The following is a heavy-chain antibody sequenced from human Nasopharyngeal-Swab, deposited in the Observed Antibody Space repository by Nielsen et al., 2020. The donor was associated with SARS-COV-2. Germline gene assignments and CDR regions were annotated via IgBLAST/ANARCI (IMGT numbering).Heavy chain of an antibody. Sequence: ASVKVSCKASGYTFTSYYMHWVRQAPGQGLEWMGISNPSGGSTSYAQKFQGRVTMTRDTSTSTVYMELSSLRSEDTAVYYCARDVIIYDFWSGYYQDPVSYYMDVWGKGTTVTVSS. J-gene: IGHJ6*03. CDR1: GYTFTSYY. CDR2: SNPSGGST. CDR3: ARDVIIYDFWSGYYQDPVSYYMDV. D-gene: IGHD3-3*01. V-gene: IGHV1-46*01.